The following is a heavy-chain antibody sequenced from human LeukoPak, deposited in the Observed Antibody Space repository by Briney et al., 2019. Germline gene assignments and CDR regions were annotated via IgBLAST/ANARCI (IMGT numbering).Heavy chain of an antibody. J-gene: IGHJ4*02. Sequence: SLRLSCAASGFTFDDYAMHWVRQAPGKGLEWVSGISWNSGSIGYADSVKGRFTISRDNAKNTLYLQMNSLRAEDTAVYYCAKSYDFWSGYYFDYWGQGTLVTVSS. CDR2: ISWNSGSI. D-gene: IGHD3-3*01. CDR3: AKSYDFWSGYYFDY. CDR1: GFTFDDYA. V-gene: IGHV3-9*01.